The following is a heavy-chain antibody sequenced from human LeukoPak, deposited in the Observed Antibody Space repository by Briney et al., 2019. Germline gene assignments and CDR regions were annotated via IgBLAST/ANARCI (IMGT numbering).Heavy chain of an antibody. J-gene: IGHJ4*02. D-gene: IGHD6-13*01. CDR1: GYTFTSYY. CDR2: INPSGGST. CDR3: AREGRPSRMGYSSSWYAYYFDY. Sequence: GPVKVSCKASGYTFTSYYMHWVRQAPGQGLEWMGIINPSGGSTSYAQKFQGRVTMTRDTSTSTVYMELSSLRSEDTAVYYCAREGRPSRMGYSSSWYAYYFDYWGQGTLVTVSS. V-gene: IGHV1-46*01.